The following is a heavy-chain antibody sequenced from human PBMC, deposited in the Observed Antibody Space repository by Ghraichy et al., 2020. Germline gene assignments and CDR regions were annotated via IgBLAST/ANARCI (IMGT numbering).Heavy chain of an antibody. D-gene: IGHD1-26*01. CDR2: IHYMGDT. CDR1: GGSVSSDY. CDR3: ARYTATYYTY. J-gene: IGHJ4*02. V-gene: IGHV4-59*02. Sequence: SETLSLTCIVSGGSVSSDYWSWIRQPPGEGLEWIGFIHYMGDTNYNPSLKIRVTMSVDTSKNQFSLKLSYVTAADTAVYYCARYTATYYTYWGQGTLLTVSS.